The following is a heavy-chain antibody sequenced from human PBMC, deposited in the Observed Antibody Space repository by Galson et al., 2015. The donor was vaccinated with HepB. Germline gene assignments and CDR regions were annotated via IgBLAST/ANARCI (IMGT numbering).Heavy chain of an antibody. V-gene: IGHV4-61*02. D-gene: IGHD6-13*01. J-gene: IGHJ3*02. Sequence: TLSLTCTVSGGSISSGSYYWSWIRQPAGKGLEWIGRIYTSGSTNYNPSLKSRVTMSVDTSKNQFSLKLSSVTAADTAVYYCARDSESGYSSSWYYAFDIWGQGTMVTVSS. CDR3: ARDSESGYSSSWYYAFDI. CDR2: IYTSGST. CDR1: GGSISSGSYY.